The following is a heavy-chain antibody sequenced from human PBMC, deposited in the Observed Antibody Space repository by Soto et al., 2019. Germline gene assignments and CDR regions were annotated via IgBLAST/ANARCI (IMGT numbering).Heavy chain of an antibody. J-gene: IGHJ4*02. D-gene: IGHD4-17*01. V-gene: IGHV4-30-4*01. CDR1: GGSISRGDYY. CDR3: ARENGDYRTFDY. Sequence: PSETLSLTCTVSGGSISRGDYYWSWIRQPPGKGLEWIGYIYYSGSTYYNPSLKSRVTISVDTSKNQFSLKLSSVTAADTAVYYCARENGDYRTFDYWGQGTLVTVSS. CDR2: IYYSGST.